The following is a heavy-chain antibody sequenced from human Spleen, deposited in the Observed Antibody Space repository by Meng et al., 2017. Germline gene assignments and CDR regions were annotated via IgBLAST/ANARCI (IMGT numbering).Heavy chain of an antibody. J-gene: IGHJ4*02. CDR3: ASHYFDSSGYLYFFDS. CDR2: INHSGSA. Sequence: SETLSLTCAVYGGSFSGYYWSWIRQPPGKGLERIGEINHSGSANYSPSLKSRVTISVDTSKHQFSLKLSSVTAADTAVYYCASHYFDSSGYLYFFDSWGQGTLVTVSS. V-gene: IGHV4-34*01. CDR1: GGSFSGYY. D-gene: IGHD3-22*01.